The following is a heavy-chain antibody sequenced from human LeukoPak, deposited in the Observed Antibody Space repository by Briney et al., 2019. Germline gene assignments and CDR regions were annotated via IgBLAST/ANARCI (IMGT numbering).Heavy chain of an antibody. J-gene: IGHJ3*01. Sequence: NPSETLSLTCAVSGASIGSDIYYWGWIRLSPGKGLEWIGSVYYDGNTYYNPSLNSRAAISIDTSKNQFSLKVTFVTAADKAVYYCARHVAPDRSRGGGFDLWAQGTRVTVSP. CDR3: ARHVAPDRSRGGGFDL. D-gene: IGHD2-15*01. V-gene: IGHV4-39*01. CDR2: VYYDGNT. CDR1: GASIGSDIYY.